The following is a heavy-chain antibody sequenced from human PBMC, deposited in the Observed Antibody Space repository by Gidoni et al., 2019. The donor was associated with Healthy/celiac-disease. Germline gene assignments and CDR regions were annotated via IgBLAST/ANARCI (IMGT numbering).Heavy chain of an antibody. V-gene: IGHV3-21*01. Sequence: EVQLVESGGGLVKPGGSLRLSCPDSGVTFSSYSMNWVRPAPGKGLEWFSSMISSISYIYYADSVKGRFTISRDNAKNSLYLQMNSLRAEDTAVYYCARDHLRLVDYWGQGTLVTVSS. D-gene: IGHD5-12*01. CDR3: ARDHLRLVDY. CDR1: GVTFSSYS. J-gene: IGHJ4*02. CDR2: MISSISYI.